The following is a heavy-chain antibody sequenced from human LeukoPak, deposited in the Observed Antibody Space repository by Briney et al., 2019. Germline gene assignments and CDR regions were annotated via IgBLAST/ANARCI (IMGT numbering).Heavy chain of an antibody. CDR2: ISSSGSTI. Sequence: GGSLRLSCAASGFTFSSYWMNWVRQAPGKGLEWVSYISSSGSTIYYADSVKGRFTISRDNAKNSLYLQMNSLRAEDTAVYYCARRVVYYYYYMDVWGKGTTVTVSS. CDR1: GFTFSSYW. V-gene: IGHV3-48*04. J-gene: IGHJ6*03. D-gene: IGHD2-15*01. CDR3: ARRVVYYYYYMDV.